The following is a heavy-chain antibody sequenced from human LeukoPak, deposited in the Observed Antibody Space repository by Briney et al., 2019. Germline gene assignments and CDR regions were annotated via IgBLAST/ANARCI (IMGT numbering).Heavy chain of an antibody. V-gene: IGHV3-11*01. J-gene: IGHJ4*02. Sequence: GGSLRLSCAASGFTYSDYYMSWIRQAPGKGLEWVSYISSSSSTIYYADSVKGRFTISRDNAKNSLYLQMNSLRAEDTAVYYCAKEQWLAQSAYFDFWGQGTLVIVSS. D-gene: IGHD6-19*01. CDR3: AKEQWLAQSAYFDF. CDR2: ISSSSSTI. CDR1: GFTYSDYY.